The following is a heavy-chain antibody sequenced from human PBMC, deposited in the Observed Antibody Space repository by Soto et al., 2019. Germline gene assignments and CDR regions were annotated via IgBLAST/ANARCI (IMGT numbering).Heavy chain of an antibody. CDR3: ARDRIDAFDI. V-gene: IGHV4-59*01. CDR1: GGSISGYY. Sequence: SETLSLTCTVSGGSISGYYWTWIRQPPGKGLEWIGYIYYSGSTNYSPSLKSRVTISVDTSKNQFSLKLSSATAADTAVYYCARDRIDAFDIWGQGTMLTVSS. J-gene: IGHJ3*02. CDR2: IYYSGST.